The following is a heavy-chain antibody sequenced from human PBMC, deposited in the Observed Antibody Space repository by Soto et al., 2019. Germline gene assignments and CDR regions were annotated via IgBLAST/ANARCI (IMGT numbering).Heavy chain of an antibody. CDR1: GYTFSGYY. CDR2: INPSGGST. CDR3: ARANIVVVPAALYGMDV. V-gene: IGHV1-46*03. Sequence: ASVKVSCKASGYTFSGYYMYWVRQAPGQGLEWMGWINPSGGSTSYAQKFQGRVTMTRDTSTSTVYMELSSLRSEDTAVYYCARANIVVVPAALYGMDVWGQGTTVTVSS. J-gene: IGHJ6*02. D-gene: IGHD2-2*01.